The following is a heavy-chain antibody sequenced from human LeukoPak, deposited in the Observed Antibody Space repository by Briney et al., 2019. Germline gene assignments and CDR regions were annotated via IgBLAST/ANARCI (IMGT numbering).Heavy chain of an antibody. CDR2: ISPYNGNI. CDR3: ARLISLTTPPYFYYDMDV. D-gene: IGHD1-1*01. Sequence: ASVKVSCKTSGYTFSNYDITWVRHAPGQGLEWMGWISPYNGNINYAQNIQGRVTMTTDTSTSTAYMELRSLRFEDTAVYYCARLISLTTPPYFYYDMDVWGQGTTVIVSS. V-gene: IGHV1-18*01. J-gene: IGHJ6*02. CDR1: GYTFSNYD.